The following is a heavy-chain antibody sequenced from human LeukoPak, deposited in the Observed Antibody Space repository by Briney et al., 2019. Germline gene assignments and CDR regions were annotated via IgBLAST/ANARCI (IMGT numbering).Heavy chain of an antibody. V-gene: IGHV4-59*01. CDR1: GGSISSYY. CDR2: IYYSGST. CDR3: ARPKGAYCSSTSCYPSWFDP. J-gene: IGHJ5*02. D-gene: IGHD2-2*01. Sequence: PSETLSLTCTVSGGSISSYYWTWIRQPPGKGLEWIGYIYYSGSTNYNPSLKSRVTISVDTSKNQFSLKLSSVTAADTAVYYCARPKGAYCSSTSCYPSWFDPWGQGTLVTVSS.